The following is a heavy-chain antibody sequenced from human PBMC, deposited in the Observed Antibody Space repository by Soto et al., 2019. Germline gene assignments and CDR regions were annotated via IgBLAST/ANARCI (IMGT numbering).Heavy chain of an antibody. CDR1: GCSIITDF. J-gene: IGHJ1*01. CDR2: VYYTGKT. CDR3: ARGVVAPYFQY. D-gene: IGHD2-15*01. Sequence: SETLSLTCSVSGCSIITDFWSWLRQPPGKGLEWIGYVYYTGKTNYNPSLKSRVTMSVDTSKNHFSLTLSSVTAADTAVYYCARGVVAPYFQYWSQGTLVTVSS. V-gene: IGHV4-59*01.